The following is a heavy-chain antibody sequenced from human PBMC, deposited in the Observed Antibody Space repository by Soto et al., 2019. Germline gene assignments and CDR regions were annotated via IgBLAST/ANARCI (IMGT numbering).Heavy chain of an antibody. CDR1: GFTFSSYA. V-gene: IGHV3-23*01. CDR2: NSGSGGST. Sequence: EVQLLESGGGLVQPGGSLRLSCAASGFTFSSYAMSWVRQAPGKGLEWVSANSGSGGSTYYADSVKGRFTISRDNSKNTLYLQMNSLRAEDTAVYYCAKGGKYYDFWSAHDGAFDIWGQGTMVTVSS. J-gene: IGHJ3*02. D-gene: IGHD3-3*01. CDR3: AKGGKYYDFWSAHDGAFDI.